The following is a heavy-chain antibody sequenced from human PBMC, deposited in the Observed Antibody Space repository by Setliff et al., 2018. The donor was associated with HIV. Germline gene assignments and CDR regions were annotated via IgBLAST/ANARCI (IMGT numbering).Heavy chain of an antibody. D-gene: IGHD3-10*01. CDR1: GITFSSFA. CDR2: ISGSGGRT. J-gene: IGHJ6*02. CDR3: ARSVIGYYYNGMDV. V-gene: IGHV3-23*01. Sequence: PGESLKISCAASGITFSSFAMSWVRQAPGKGLEWVSAISGSGGRTYYADSVKGRFTISRDNSKNTMYLQMNSLRAEDTAVYYCARSVIGYYYNGMDVWGQGTLVTVSS.